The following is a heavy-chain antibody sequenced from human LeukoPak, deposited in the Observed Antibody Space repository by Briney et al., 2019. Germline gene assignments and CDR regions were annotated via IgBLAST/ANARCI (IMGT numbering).Heavy chain of an antibody. Sequence: ASVKVSCKASGGTFSSYAISWVRQAPGQGLEWMGGIIPIFGTANYAQKFQGRVTITADESTSTAYMELSSLRSEDTAVYYCARKGDFDSPDYYYGMDAWGQGTTVTVSS. V-gene: IGHV1-69*13. CDR2: IIPIFGTA. D-gene: IGHD3-9*01. J-gene: IGHJ6*02. CDR3: ARKGDFDSPDYYYGMDA. CDR1: GGTFSSYA.